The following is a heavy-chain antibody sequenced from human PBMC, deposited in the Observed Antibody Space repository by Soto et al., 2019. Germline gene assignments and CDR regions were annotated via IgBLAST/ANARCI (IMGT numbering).Heavy chain of an antibody. J-gene: IGHJ4*02. CDR3: AKGGQYYDILTGYTEYFLDY. CDR2: IKQDGSEK. V-gene: IGHV3-7*01. D-gene: IGHD3-9*01. Sequence: GGSLRLSCAASGFTFSSYWMSWVRQAPGKGLEWVANIKQDGSEKYYVDSVKGRFTISRDNAKNSLYLQMNSLRAEDTAVYYCAKGGQYYDILTGYTEYFLDYWGQGTLVIVSS. CDR1: GFTFSSYW.